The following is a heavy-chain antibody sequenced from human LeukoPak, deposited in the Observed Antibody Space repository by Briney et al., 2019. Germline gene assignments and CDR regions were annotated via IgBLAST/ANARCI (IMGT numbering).Heavy chain of an antibody. Sequence: PSETLSLTCAVSGYSISSGYYWGWIRQPPGKGLEWIGTIYHVGSTNYNPSLKSRVTISVDTSKNQFSLKLSSVTAADTAVYYCARYCSSTSCYTGGDFWGQGTLVTVSS. CDR1: GYSISSGYY. D-gene: IGHD2-2*02. CDR3: ARYCSSTSCYTGGDF. V-gene: IGHV4-38-2*01. CDR2: IYHVGST. J-gene: IGHJ4*02.